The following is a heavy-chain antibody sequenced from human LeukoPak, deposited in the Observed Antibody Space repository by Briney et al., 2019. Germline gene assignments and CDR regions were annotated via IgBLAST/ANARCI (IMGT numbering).Heavy chain of an antibody. CDR2: IIPIFGTA. D-gene: IGHD3-3*01. V-gene: IGHV1-69*13. J-gene: IGHJ6*02. Sequence: ASVKVSCKASGGTFSSYAISWVRQAPGQGLEWMGGIIPIFGTANYAQKFQGRVTITADESTSTAYMELSSLRSEDTAVHYCARRHYDFYYYGMDVWGQGTTVTVSS. CDR1: GGTFSSYA. CDR3: ARRHYDFYYYGMDV.